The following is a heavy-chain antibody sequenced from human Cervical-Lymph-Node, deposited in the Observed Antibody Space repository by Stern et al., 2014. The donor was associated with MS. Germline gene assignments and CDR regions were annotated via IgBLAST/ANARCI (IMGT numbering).Heavy chain of an antibody. D-gene: IGHD2-21*01. CDR3: ATSAGFYSAMDV. CDR1: GGTFSNSA. J-gene: IGHJ6*02. V-gene: IGHV1-69*01. Sequence: VQLVESGAEVKKPGSSVKVSCRTSGGTFSNSAFSWIRQATGQGLEWMGAIIPSFGTATYAQRFQVRVTISAHESTNTAYMELSSLRSEDTAVYYCATSAGFYSAMDVWGPGTTVAVSS. CDR2: IIPSFGTA.